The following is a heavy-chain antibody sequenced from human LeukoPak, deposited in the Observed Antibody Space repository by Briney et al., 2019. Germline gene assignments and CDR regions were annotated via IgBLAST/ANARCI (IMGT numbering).Heavy chain of an antibody. J-gene: IGHJ4*02. D-gene: IGHD3-3*02. Sequence: PGGSPRLSCAASGFIVSSNYMTWVRQAPGEGLEWVSVIHNDGSTYYTDSVKGRFTISRDNSKNTLYLQMNSLRVEDTAVYYCAALARDYWGQGTLVTVSS. CDR1: GFIVSSNY. CDR3: AALARDY. V-gene: IGHV3-53*01. CDR2: IHNDGST.